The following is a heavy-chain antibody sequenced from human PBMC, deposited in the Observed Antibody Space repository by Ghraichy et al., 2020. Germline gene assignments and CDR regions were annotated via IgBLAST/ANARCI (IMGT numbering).Heavy chain of an antibody. J-gene: IGHJ4*02. CDR2: ISSTGSII. Sequence: GGSLRLSCAASGFTFSSYSMNWVRQAPGKGLEWISYISSTGSIIYYADSVKGRFTISRDNAKNSLYLQMNSLRDEDTAVYYCARQRGGYSYGYGDWVDYWGQGTLVTVSS. D-gene: IGHD5-18*01. CDR1: GFTFSSYS. V-gene: IGHV3-48*02. CDR3: ARQRGGYSYGYGDWVDY.